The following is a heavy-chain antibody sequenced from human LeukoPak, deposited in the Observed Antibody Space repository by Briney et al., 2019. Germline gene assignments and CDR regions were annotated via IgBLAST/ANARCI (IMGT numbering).Heavy chain of an antibody. J-gene: IGHJ3*02. Sequence: GSSVKVSCKASGGTFSSYAISWVRQAPGQGLEWMGGIIPIFGTANYAQKFQGRVTITADESTSTAYMELSSLRSEDTAVYYCARGLEDFWSGSPGAFDIWGQGTMVTVSS. V-gene: IGHV1-69*01. CDR3: ARGLEDFWSGSPGAFDI. CDR2: IIPIFGTA. D-gene: IGHD3-3*01. CDR1: GGTFSSYA.